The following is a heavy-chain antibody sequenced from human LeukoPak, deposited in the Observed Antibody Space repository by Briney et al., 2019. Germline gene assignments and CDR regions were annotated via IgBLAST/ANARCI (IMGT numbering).Heavy chain of an antibody. Sequence: GGSLRLSCAASGFNFSATYMTWIRQAPGKGLEWVSYISNRGIIINYADSVKGRFTISRDNAKNSLYLQMNSLRAEDTAVYYCARDRGAFGGVIVIPEGLFDYWGQGTLVTVSS. CDR2: ISNRGIII. D-gene: IGHD3-16*02. CDR1: GFNFSATY. V-gene: IGHV3-11*04. CDR3: ARDRGAFGGVIVIPEGLFDY. J-gene: IGHJ4*02.